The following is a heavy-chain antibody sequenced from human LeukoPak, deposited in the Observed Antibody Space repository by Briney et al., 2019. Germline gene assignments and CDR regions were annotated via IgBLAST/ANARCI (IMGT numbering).Heavy chain of an antibody. J-gene: IGHJ4*02. CDR2: IYSGGST. Sequence: PGGSLRPSCAASGFTVSSNYMSWVRQAPGKGLEWVSVIYSGGSTYYADSVKGRFTISRDNSKNTLYLQMNSLRAEDTAVYYCARDKTGTTYGYFDYWGQGTLVTVSS. CDR1: GFTVSSNY. V-gene: IGHV3-66*02. CDR3: ARDKTGTTYGYFDY. D-gene: IGHD1-7*01.